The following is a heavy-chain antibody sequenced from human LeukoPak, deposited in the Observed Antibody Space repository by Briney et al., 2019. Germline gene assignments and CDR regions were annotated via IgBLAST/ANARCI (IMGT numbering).Heavy chain of an antibody. D-gene: IGHD3-16*01. V-gene: IGHV3-21*04. CDR3: AKEDRRGRHFDY. CDR2: ISSSSSYI. CDR1: GFTFSSYS. Sequence: GGSLRLSCAASGFTFSSYSMNWVRQAPGKGLEWVSSISSSSSYIYYADSVKGRFTISRDNAKNSLYLQMNSLRAEDTALYYCAKEDRRGRHFDYWAREPWSPSPQ. J-gene: IGHJ4*02.